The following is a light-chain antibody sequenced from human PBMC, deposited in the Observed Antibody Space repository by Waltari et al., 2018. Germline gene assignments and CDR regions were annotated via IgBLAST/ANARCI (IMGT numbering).Light chain of an antibody. J-gene: IGKJ1*01. V-gene: IGKV1-39*01. Sequence: IQMTQSPSSLSASVGDRITITCRASQSISSYLNWYQQKPGKAPKLLIYAASSLESGVPSRFSGSGSGTEFTLTISSLQPDDFATYYCQQYYSTPRTFGQGTKVEIK. CDR3: QQYYSTPRT. CDR2: AAS. CDR1: QSISSY.